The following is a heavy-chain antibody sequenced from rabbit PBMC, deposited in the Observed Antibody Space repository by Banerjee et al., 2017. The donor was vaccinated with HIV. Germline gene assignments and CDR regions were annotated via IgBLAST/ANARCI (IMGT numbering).Heavy chain of an antibody. CDR3: VRETETYAGYAGYGYYFNL. Sequence: QLEESGGGLVKPGGYLKLSCKASGFYFSSSYMSWVRQAPGKGLEWIGYISTGDGSTDYASWVNGRFSLSRENTQNTVYLQLNSLTAADTATDFCVRETETYAGYAGYGYYFNLWCPGSLVTVS. CDR1: GFYFSSSY. J-gene: IGHJ4*01. V-gene: IGHV1S7*01. CDR2: ISTGDGST. D-gene: IGHD7-1*01.